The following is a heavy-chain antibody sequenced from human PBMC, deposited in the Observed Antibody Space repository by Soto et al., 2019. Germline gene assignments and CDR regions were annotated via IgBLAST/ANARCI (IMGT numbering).Heavy chain of an antibody. D-gene: IGHD6-13*01. CDR3: ARTLVAAGTDY. CDR2: IDPRGGST. CDR1: GYTFTRNS. Sequence: ASVKVSCEASGYTFTRNSIEWVRQSPGQGLEWIGIIDPRGGSTNYAQKFQGRVTMTRDTSTSTVYMQLSSLRAEDTAVYYCARTLVAAGTDYWGEGTLVTV. J-gene: IGHJ4*02. V-gene: IGHV1-46*03.